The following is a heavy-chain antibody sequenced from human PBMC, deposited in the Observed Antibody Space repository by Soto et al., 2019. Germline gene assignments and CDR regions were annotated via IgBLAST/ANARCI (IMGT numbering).Heavy chain of an antibody. J-gene: IGHJ4*02. Sequence: QVQLVQSGAEVKKPGSSVKVSCKASGGTFSSYAISWVRQAPGQGLEWMGGIIPIFGTANYAQKFQGRVTITADESTSTAYMELSSLRSEDTAVYYCARAYPGFRGWNYDFSLASWGQGTLVTVSS. D-gene: IGHD1-7*01. V-gene: IGHV1-69*01. CDR3: ARAYPGFRGWNYDFSLAS. CDR1: GGTFSSYA. CDR2: IIPIFGTA.